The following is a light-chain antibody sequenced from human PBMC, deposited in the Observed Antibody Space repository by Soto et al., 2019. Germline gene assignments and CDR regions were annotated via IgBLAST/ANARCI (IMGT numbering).Light chain of an antibody. CDR1: SSDVRSYNF. CDR2: YVS. V-gene: IGLV2-14*03. CDR3: TSYINDATP. J-gene: IGLJ3*02. Sequence: QSALTQPASVSGSPGQSITISCTVASSDVRSYNFVSWYQQHPGKAPKLLIYYVSHRPSGVSDRFSGSKSGNTASLTISGLQADDEADYYCTSYINDATPFGGGTKLTVL.